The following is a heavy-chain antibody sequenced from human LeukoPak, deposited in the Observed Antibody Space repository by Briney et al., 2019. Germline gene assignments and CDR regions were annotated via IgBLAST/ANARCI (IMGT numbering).Heavy chain of an antibody. J-gene: IGHJ4*02. D-gene: IGHD2-2*02. V-gene: IGHV3-30*02. CDR3: AKDFGYCSSTSCSTYFDY. CDR1: GFTFSSYG. Sequence: HPGGSLRLSFAASGFTFSSYGMHWVRQAPGKGLEWVAFIRYDGSNKYYADSVKGRFTISRDNSKNTLYLQMNSLRAEDTAVYYCAKDFGYCSSTSCSTYFDYWGQGTLVTVSS. CDR2: IRYDGSNK.